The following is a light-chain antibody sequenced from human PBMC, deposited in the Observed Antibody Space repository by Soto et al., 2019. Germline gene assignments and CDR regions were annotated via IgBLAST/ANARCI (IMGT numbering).Light chain of an antibody. J-gene: IGLJ1*01. CDR2: EVT. V-gene: IGLV2-14*01. CDR3: SSYTSSSPYV. CDR1: TSDVGGYEY. Sequence: QSALTQHASVSGSPGQSITISCSGTTSDVGGYEYVSWYQQHPGKAPKLMIYEVTTRPSGVSNRFSGSKSGTTASLTISGLQAEDEAYYYCSSYTSSSPYVFGSGTKLTVL.